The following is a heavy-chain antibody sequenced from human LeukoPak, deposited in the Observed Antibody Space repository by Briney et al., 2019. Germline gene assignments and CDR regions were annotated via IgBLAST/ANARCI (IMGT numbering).Heavy chain of an antibody. Sequence: KPSETLSLTCTLSGRSISIYYWSWIRQPAGKGLEGIGRIYTSGSTNYNPSLKSRVTKSVDTSKNQFSLKLSSVTAADTAVYYCARDDGIAAYYYGMDVWGQGTTVTVSS. D-gene: IGHD1-14*01. CDR2: IYTSGST. CDR1: GRSISIYY. V-gene: IGHV4-4*07. J-gene: IGHJ6*02. CDR3: ARDDGIAAYYYGMDV.